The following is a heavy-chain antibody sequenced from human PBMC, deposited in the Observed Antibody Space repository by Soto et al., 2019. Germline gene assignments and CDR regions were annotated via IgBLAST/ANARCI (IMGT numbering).Heavy chain of an antibody. CDR1: GDSVSSNSAA. Sequence: LSLTCALSGDSVSSNSAAWNWIRQSPSRGLEWLGRTYYRSRWYHDHAVSVKSRITINPDTSKNQFSLQLTSVTPEDTAVYYCAGTTSHYWYYMDVWGKGTTVTVSS. D-gene: IGHD1-7*01. CDR3: AGTTSHYWYYMDV. V-gene: IGHV6-1*01. CDR2: TYYRSRWYH. J-gene: IGHJ6*03.